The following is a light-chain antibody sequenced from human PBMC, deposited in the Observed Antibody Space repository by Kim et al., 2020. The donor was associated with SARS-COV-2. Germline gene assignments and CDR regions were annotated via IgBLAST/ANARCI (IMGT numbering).Light chain of an antibody. V-gene: IGKV3-15*01. J-gene: IGKJ1*01. CDR3: QQYNNWPRT. CDR2: GAS. CDR1: QSVSSY. Sequence: EIVLTQSPATLSLSPGERATLSCRASQSVSSYLAWYQQNPGQAPRLLIYGASTRATGIPARFSGSGSGTEFTLTISSLQSEDFALYFCQQYNNWPRTFGQGTKVDIK.